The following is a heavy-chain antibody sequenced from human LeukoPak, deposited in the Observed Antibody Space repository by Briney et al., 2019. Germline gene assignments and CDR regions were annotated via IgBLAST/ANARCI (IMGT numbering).Heavy chain of an antibody. Sequence: GGSLRLSCAASGFTFSSYSMNWVRQAPGKGLEWVSYISSSSSTIYYADSVKGRFTISRDNAKNSLYLQMNSLRAEDTAVYYCARGVGRSLYSSSPYNWFDPWGQGTLVTVSS. CDR3: ARGVGRSLYSSSPYNWFDP. J-gene: IGHJ5*02. CDR1: GFTFSSYS. D-gene: IGHD6-13*01. V-gene: IGHV3-48*01. CDR2: ISSSSSTI.